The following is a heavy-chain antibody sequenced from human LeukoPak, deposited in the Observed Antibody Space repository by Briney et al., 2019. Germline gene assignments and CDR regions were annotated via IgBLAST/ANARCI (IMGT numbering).Heavy chain of an antibody. J-gene: IGHJ5*02. D-gene: IGHD3-10*01. Sequence: PGGSLRLSCAASGFTFSSYAMSWVRQAPGKGLEWVSAISGSGGSTYYADSVKGRFTISRDNPKNTLYLQMNSLRAEDTAVYYCAEDRKIVLLWFGVSRWFVPWGQGTLVTVPS. CDR1: GFTFSSYA. V-gene: IGHV3-23*01. CDR2: ISGSGGST. CDR3: AEDRKIVLLWFGVSRWFVP.